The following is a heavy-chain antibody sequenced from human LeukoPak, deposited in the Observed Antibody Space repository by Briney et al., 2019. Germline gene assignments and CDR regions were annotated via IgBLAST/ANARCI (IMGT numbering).Heavy chain of an antibody. CDR1: GFTLSSYA. V-gene: IGHV3-23*01. CDR2: ISASGGST. D-gene: IGHD3-10*01. CDR3: AKVMKGSERLTMVRGVIIKTAGLYYMDV. J-gene: IGHJ6*03. Sequence: GGSLRLSCAASGFTLSSYAMSWVRQAPGKGLEWVSSISASGGSTNYADSVRGRFTISRDNSKNTVYLQMNSLRAEDTAVYYCAKVMKGSERLTMVRGVIIKTAGLYYMDVWGKGTTVTVSS.